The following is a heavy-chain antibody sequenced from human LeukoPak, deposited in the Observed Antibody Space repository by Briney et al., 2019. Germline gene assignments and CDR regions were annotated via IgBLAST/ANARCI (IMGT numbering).Heavy chain of an antibody. J-gene: IGHJ4*02. V-gene: IGHV1-69*06. Sequence: SVKVSCKASGGTFSSYAISWVRQAPGQGLEWMGGIIPIFGTANYAQKFQGRVTITADKSTSTAYMELSSLRSEDTAVYYCARDRTWNDILTGYYIYDCDYWGQGTLVTVSS. CDR1: GGTFSSYA. CDR2: IIPIFGTA. D-gene: IGHD3-9*01. CDR3: ARDRTWNDILTGYYIYDCDY.